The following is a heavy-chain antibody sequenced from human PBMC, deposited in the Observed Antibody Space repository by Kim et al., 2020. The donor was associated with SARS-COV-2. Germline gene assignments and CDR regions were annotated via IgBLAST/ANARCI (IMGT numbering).Heavy chain of an antibody. D-gene: IGHD2-15*01. CDR3: ARYNGGGKYDAFDI. V-gene: IGHV4-59*08. CDR1: GDSIRSYY. Sequence: SETLSLTCTVSGDSIRSYYGSWIRQSPGKGLEYLGYVYYTGTTNYNPSLKSRITISVDTSLHQFSLKLTSVTAADTAVYYCARYNGGGKYDAFDIWGQGTMVTVSS. J-gene: IGHJ3*02. CDR2: VYYTGTT.